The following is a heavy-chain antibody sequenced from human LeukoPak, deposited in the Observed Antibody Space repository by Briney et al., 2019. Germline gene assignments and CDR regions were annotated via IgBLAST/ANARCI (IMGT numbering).Heavy chain of an antibody. V-gene: IGHV3-30-3*01. Sequence: GGSLRLSCAASGFTFSSYAMHWVRQAPGKGLEWVAVISYDGSNKYYADSVKGRFTISRDNSKNTLYLQMNSLRAEDTAVYYCARDKLAVVAATFGYWGQGTLVTVSS. CDR1: GFTFSSYA. D-gene: IGHD2-15*01. CDR2: ISYDGSNK. CDR3: ARDKLAVVAATFGY. J-gene: IGHJ4*02.